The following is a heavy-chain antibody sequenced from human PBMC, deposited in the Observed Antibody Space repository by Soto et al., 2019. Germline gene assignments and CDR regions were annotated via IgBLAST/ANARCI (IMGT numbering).Heavy chain of an antibody. V-gene: IGHV4-34*01. CDR1: GGSFSGYY. J-gene: IGHJ4*02. D-gene: IGHD2-8*02. CDR3: ARDKITGLFDY. CDR2: INHSGST. Sequence: QVQLQQWGAGLLKPSETLSLTCAVYGGSFSGYYWTWIRQPPGTGLEWIGEINHSGSTNYNPSLKIRVTISVDTSKNQFSLKLTSVTAAYTAVYYRARDKITGLFDYWGQGTLVTVSS.